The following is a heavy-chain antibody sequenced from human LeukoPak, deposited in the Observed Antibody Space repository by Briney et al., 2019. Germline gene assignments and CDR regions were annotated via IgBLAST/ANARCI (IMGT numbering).Heavy chain of an antibody. CDR2: IIPILGIA. Sequence: SVKVSCKASGDTFSSYAISWVRQAPGQGLEWMGRIIPILGIANYAQKFQGRVTITADKSTSTAYMELSSLRSEDTAVYYCARDQDSYYYDSSGYAGWFDSWGQGTLVTVSS. D-gene: IGHD3-22*01. CDR3: ARDQDSYYYDSSGYAGWFDS. J-gene: IGHJ5*01. V-gene: IGHV1-69*04. CDR1: GDTFSSYA.